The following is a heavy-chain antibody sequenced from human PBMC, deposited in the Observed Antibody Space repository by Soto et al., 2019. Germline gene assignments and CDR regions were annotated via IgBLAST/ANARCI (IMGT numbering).Heavy chain of an antibody. CDR3: ARTLYSYGTDY. V-gene: IGHV3-23*01. CDR2: ISGSGGST. J-gene: IGHJ4*02. D-gene: IGHD5-18*01. Sequence: PGGARRLSCAASGFTFSNYAMSWVRQAPGSGLESVSSISGSGGSTLYTNSVKGRFTIPEENFRNTLYLQMNSLRVEAAALSYCARTLYSYGTDYWGQGTLVTVSS. CDR1: GFTFSNYA.